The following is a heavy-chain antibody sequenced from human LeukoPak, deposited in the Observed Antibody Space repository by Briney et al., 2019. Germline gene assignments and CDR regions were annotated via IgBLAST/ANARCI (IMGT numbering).Heavy chain of an antibody. V-gene: IGHV4-39*01. CDR3: ASRATVTTGIDY. J-gene: IGHJ4*02. D-gene: IGHD4-17*01. CDR1: GGSISSSSYY. Sequence: PSETLSLTCTVSGGSISSSSYYWGWIRQPPGKGLEWIGSIYYSGSTYYNPSLKCRVTISVDTSKNQFSLKLSSVTAADTAVYYCASRATVTTGIDYWGQGTLVTVSS. CDR2: IYYSGST.